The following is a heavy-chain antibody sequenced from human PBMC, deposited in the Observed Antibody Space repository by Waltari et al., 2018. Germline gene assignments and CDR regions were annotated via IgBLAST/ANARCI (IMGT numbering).Heavy chain of an antibody. D-gene: IGHD6-19*01. CDR2: IKKDGSEK. Sequence: EVQLVESGGGLVQPGGSLRLSCVASGFSFSDNWMTWVRQAPGKGLKGRANIKKDGSEKNYVDSVKGRFTISRDNAKNSLYLQMNSLRVEDAAMYYCTSGGGWSSTYWGQGTLVTVSS. CDR1: GFSFSDNW. V-gene: IGHV3-7*01. J-gene: IGHJ4*02. CDR3: TSGGGWSSTY.